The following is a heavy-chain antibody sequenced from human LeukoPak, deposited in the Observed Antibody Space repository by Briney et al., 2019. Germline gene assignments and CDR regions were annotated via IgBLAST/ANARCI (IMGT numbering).Heavy chain of an antibody. CDR1: GASLYSSDYY. CDR2: IHYSTNN. J-gene: IGHJ5*02. Sequence: SETLSLTCAVSGASLYSSDYYWGWPRQAPGGGLECIASIHYSTNNYYDPYLKSPITLSVDTSKNQFALSLTSVTSADTAIYYCARHKIQRGLGGVPDWFDPWGQGTLVTVSS. V-gene: IGHV4-39*06. D-gene: IGHD3-3*01. CDR3: ARHKIQRGLGGVPDWFDP.